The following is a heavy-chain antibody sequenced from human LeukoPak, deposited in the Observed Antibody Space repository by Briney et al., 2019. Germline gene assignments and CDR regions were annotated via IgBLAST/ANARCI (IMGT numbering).Heavy chain of an antibody. D-gene: IGHD1-26*01. CDR1: GFTFSSYA. J-gene: IGHJ3*02. CDR2: FSGRGGGT. Sequence: GGSLRLSCATSGFTFSSYAMSWVRQAPGKGLEWVSSFSGRGGGTYYADSVKGRFTISRDNSKNTLYLQMNSLRAEDTAVYYCAREAGVVGATVDAFDIWGQGTMVTVSS. V-gene: IGHV3-23*01. CDR3: AREAGVVGATVDAFDI.